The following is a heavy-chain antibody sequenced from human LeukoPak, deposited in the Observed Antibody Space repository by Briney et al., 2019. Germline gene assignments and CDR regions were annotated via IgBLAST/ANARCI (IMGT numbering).Heavy chain of an antibody. CDR3: CTDIRCENCGYESKGDYYYGRDV. CDR2: IKSNTDDGTT. V-gene: IGHV3-15*01. CDR1: GFTFSNAW. Sequence: GGSLRLSCAASGFTFSNAWMSWVRQVPGQGLEWVGRIKSNTDDGTTDYAAPVKGRFTISRDDSKNTLYLQMNSLKIEDTAVYYCCTDIRCENCGYESKGDYYYGRDVWGQGTTVTVSS. D-gene: IGHD5-12*01. J-gene: IGHJ6*02.